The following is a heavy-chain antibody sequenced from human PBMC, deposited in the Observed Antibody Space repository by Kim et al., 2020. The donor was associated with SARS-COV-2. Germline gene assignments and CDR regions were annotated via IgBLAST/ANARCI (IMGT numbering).Heavy chain of an antibody. CDR2: ISFLGNNK. CDR3: ARGGGDIWYDQDF. Sequence: GGSLRLSCAASGFTFSDYSMHWVRQAPGKGLEWVAVISFLGNNKYYADSVKGRFTISRDNSKNTLYLQMNSLRAEDTAVYYCARGGGDIWYDQDFWGQGTLVTVSS. D-gene: IGHD2-21*02. V-gene: IGHV3-30*04. J-gene: IGHJ4*02. CDR1: GFTFSDYS.